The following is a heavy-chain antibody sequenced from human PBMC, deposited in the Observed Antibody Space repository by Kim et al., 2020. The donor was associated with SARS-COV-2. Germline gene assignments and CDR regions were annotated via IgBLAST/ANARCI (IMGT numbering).Heavy chain of an antibody. CDR3: ARGEGTIAVPGNDWFDP. J-gene: IGHJ5*02. Sequence: ASVKVSCKASGYTFTNYGVNWVRQAPGQGLEWMGWISAYNGNTDYAQKLQGRVNMTTDTSTSTAYMELRSLRSDDTAVYYCARGEGTIAVPGNDWFDPWGPGTLVTVSS. D-gene: IGHD6-19*01. CDR2: ISAYNGNT. CDR1: GYTFTNYG. V-gene: IGHV1-18*04.